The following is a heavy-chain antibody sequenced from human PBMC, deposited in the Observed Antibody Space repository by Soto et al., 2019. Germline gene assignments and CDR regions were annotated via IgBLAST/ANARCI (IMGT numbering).Heavy chain of an antibody. J-gene: IGHJ6*02. CDR2: VYYTGDT. CDR3: VRQGIDYLHGLVDV. CDR1: SGPDRSHN. V-gene: IGHV4-59*08. D-gene: IGHD4-17*01. Sequence: QVQLQQSGPRLVKPSETLSLTCTVSSGPDRSHNWGWIRQPPGRGLEWIGYVYYTGDTAYNPSLRRRVALAADTSTNDISLTLSSVTAADTAVYYCVRQGIDYLHGLVDVWGQGTTVSVSS.